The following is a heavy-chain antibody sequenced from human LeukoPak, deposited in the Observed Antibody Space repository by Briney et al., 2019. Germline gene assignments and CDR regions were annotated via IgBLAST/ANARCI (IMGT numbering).Heavy chain of an antibody. D-gene: IGHD6-19*01. J-gene: IGHJ5*02. CDR3: AIRPRIAVAGTVVS. CDR1: GFTFSNYA. Sequence: HPGGSLRLSCAASGFTFSNYAMSWVRQAPGKALEWVSYVSSGSSTIYYADSVKGRFTVSRDNGKRSLYLHMNSLRAEDTAVYYCAIRPRIAVAGTVVSWGQGTLVTVSS. V-gene: IGHV3-48*03. CDR2: VSSGSSTI.